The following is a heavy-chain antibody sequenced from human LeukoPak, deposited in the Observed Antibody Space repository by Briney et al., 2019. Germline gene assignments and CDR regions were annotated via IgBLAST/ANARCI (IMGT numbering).Heavy chain of an antibody. V-gene: IGHV3-23*01. CDR2: ISVPGEVT. D-gene: IGHD3-10*01. CDR1: GFRFGSYT. Sequence: GGSLRLSCVGSGFRFGSYTMSWVRQAPGKGLEWVAGISVPGEVTHSAESVKGRFSISRDNPKNTLFLQMSSLRSEDTAVYYCAKHYASWGQGTQVTVSA. J-gene: IGHJ4*02. CDR3: AKHYAS.